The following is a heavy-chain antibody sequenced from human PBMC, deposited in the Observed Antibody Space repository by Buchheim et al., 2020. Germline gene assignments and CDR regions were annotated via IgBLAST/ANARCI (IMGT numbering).Heavy chain of an antibody. CDR1: GFTFSSYA. Sequence: QVQLVESGGGVVQPGRSLRLSCAASGFTFSSYAMHWVRQAPGKGLEWVAVISYDGSNKYYADSVKGRFTISRDNFKNPLYLQMNSLRAEDTAVYYCARGRAIFGVVIYGMDVWGQGTT. CDR2: ISYDGSNK. D-gene: IGHD3-3*01. J-gene: IGHJ6*02. V-gene: IGHV3-30-3*01. CDR3: ARGRAIFGVVIYGMDV.